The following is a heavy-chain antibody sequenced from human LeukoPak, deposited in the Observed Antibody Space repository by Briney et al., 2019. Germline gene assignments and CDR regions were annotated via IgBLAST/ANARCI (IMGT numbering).Heavy chain of an antibody. D-gene: IGHD6-19*01. CDR1: GYTFTSYA. J-gene: IGHJ4*02. Sequence: ASVKVSCKASGYTFTSYAMNWVRQAPGQGLEWMGWINPNSGGTNYAQKFQGRVTMTRDTSISTAYMELSRLRSDDTAVYYCARDRPYSSGWLGYWGQGTLVTVSS. V-gene: IGHV1-2*02. CDR2: INPNSGGT. CDR3: ARDRPYSSGWLGY.